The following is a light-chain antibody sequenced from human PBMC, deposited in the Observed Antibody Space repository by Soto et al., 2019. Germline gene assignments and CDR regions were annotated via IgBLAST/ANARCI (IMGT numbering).Light chain of an antibody. J-gene: IGKJ1*01. CDR1: QSVSTN. CDR3: QQYYTWPRT. CDR2: GAS. V-gene: IGKV3-15*01. Sequence: EIVMTQSPGTLSVSPGEGATLSCRASQSVSTNLAWYQQKPDQAPRLLIYGASTTATGMPARFSGSGSGTEFTLPISSLQSGDFAVYYCQQYYTWPRTFGQGTRVEIK.